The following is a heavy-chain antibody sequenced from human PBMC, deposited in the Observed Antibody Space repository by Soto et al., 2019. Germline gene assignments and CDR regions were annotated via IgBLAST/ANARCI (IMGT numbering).Heavy chain of an antibody. Sequence: GVLRLSCAASGFTFTRYSMNWVRQAPGKGLEWVSSISSTTNYIYYGDSMKGRFTISRDNAKNSLYLEMNSLRAGDTAVYYCARESEDLTSNFDYWGQGTLVTVSS. V-gene: IGHV3-21*06. CDR3: ARESEDLTSNFDY. CDR2: ISSTTNYI. J-gene: IGHJ4*02. CDR1: GFTFTRYS.